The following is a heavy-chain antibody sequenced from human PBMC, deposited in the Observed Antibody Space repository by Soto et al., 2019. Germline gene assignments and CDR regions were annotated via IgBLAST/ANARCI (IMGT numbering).Heavy chain of an antibody. CDR3: ARSYYYDSSGSDAFDI. V-gene: IGHV1-69*01. CDR1: GGTFSSYA. CDR2: IIPIFGTA. D-gene: IGHD3-22*01. Sequence: QVRLVQSGAEVKKPGSSVKVSCKACGGTFSSYAISWVRQAPGQGLEWMGGIIPIFGTANYAQKFQGRVTITADESTSTAYMELSSLRSEDTAVYYCARSYYYDSSGSDAFDIWGQGTIVTVSS. J-gene: IGHJ3*02.